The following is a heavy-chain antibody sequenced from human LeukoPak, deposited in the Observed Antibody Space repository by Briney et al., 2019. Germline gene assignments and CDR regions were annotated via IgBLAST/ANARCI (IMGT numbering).Heavy chain of an antibody. CDR1: GFTFSSYG. V-gene: IGHV3-30*03. CDR2: ISYDGSNK. Sequence: GGSLRLSCAASGFTFSSYGMHWVRQAPGKGLEWVAVISYDGSNKYYADSVKGRFAISRDNSKNTLYLQMNSLRAEDTAVYYCAREDGSGSYHFDYWGQGTLVTVSS. J-gene: IGHJ4*02. CDR3: AREDGSGSYHFDY. D-gene: IGHD3-10*01.